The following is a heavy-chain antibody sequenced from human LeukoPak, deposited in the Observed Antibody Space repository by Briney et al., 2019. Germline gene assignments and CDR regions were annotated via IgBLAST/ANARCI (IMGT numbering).Heavy chain of an antibody. D-gene: IGHD2-2*01. CDR2: IHYSGRT. J-gene: IGHJ3*02. Sequence: PSETLSLTCTVSLGSISSFYWSWIRLPPGKGLEWIAYIHYSGRTKYNPSLKSRVTISVDTSKNQFSLKLSSVTAADTAVYYCARDLPRYCSSTSCQTDAFDIWGQGTMVTVSS. CDR3: ARDLPRYCSSTSCQTDAFDI. V-gene: IGHV4-59*12. CDR1: LGSISSFY.